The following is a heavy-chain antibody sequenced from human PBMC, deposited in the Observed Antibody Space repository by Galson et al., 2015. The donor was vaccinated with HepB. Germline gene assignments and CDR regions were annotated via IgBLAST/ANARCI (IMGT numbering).Heavy chain of an antibody. CDR3: AKSAGYGGLGYFDY. J-gene: IGHJ4*02. CDR2: ISYDGSNK. D-gene: IGHD5-12*01. CDR1: GVTFSSPG. Sequence: LGHYCAASGVTFSSPGMHWVGQAPREGLGWGAVISYDGSNKYYADSVKGRFTISRDNSKNTLYLQMNSLRAEDTAVFYCAKSAGYGGLGYFDYWGQGTLVTVSS. V-gene: IGHV3-30*18.